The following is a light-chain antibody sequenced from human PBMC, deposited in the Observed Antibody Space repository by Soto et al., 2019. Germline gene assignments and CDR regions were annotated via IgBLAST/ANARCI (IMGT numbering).Light chain of an antibody. CDR2: KAS. J-gene: IGKJ1*01. CDR1: QRMNSC. Sequence: DIQMSQSPPTLSASVGDRVTITCRASQRMNSCLAWYQHKPGKAPKALIYKASELESGVPSRFSGSGSGTEFTLIISSLQPDDFATYFFQQFNNYSWTVGQEPKVEI. CDR3: QQFNNYSWT. V-gene: IGKV1-5*03.